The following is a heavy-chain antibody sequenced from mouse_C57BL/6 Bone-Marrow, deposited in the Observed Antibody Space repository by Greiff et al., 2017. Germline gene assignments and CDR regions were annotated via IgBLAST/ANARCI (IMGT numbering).Heavy chain of an antibody. Sequence: VQLQQSGAELAKPGASVKLSCKASGYTFTSYWMHWVNQRPGQGLEWIGYINPSSGYTKYNQKFKDKATLTADKSSSTAYMQLSSLTYEDSAVYYCATHYYGSPYAMDYWGQGTSVTVSS. CDR1: GYTFTSYW. D-gene: IGHD1-1*01. V-gene: IGHV1-7*01. CDR3: ATHYYGSPYAMDY. CDR2: INPSSGYT. J-gene: IGHJ4*01.